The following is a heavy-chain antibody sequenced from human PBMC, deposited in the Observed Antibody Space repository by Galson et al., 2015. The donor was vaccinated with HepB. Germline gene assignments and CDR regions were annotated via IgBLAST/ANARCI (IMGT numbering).Heavy chain of an antibody. V-gene: IGHV1-3*01. CDR3: AREWLRGSSWGRYGMDV. CDR2: INAGNGNT. D-gene: IGHD3-16*01. CDR1: GYTFTSYA. Sequence: SVKVSCKASGYTFTSYAMHWVRQAPGQRLEWMGWINAGNGNTKYSQKFQGRVTITRDTSASTAYMELSSLRSEDTAVYYCAREWLRGSSWGRYGMDVWGQGTTVTVSS. J-gene: IGHJ6*02.